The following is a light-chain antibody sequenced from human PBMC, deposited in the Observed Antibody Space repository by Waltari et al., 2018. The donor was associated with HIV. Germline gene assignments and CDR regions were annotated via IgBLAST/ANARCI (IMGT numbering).Light chain of an antibody. CDR3: AAWDDSLNGPDVV. Sequence: QSVLTQPPSASGTPGQRVTISCSGSSSNIGSNTVNWYQQLPGTAPKPLIYSNKQRPSGVPDRCSGSKSGTSASLAISGLQSEDEADYYCAAWDDSLNGPDVVFGGGTKLTVL. CDR1: SSNIGSNT. J-gene: IGLJ2*01. CDR2: SNK. V-gene: IGLV1-44*01.